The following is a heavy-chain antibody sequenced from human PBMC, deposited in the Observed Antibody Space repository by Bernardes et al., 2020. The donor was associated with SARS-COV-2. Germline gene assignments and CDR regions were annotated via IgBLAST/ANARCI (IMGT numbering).Heavy chain of an antibody. D-gene: IGHD3-16*01. CDR1: GFTFSSYG. J-gene: IGHJ6*02. V-gene: IGHV3-33*08. Sequence: GSLRLSCEASGFTFSSYGMHWVRQAPGKGLEWVAVIWYDGSNKYYADSVKGRFTISRDNSKNTLYLQMNSLRAEDTAVYYCARDMGYYDYVWGNIWDLDYYYYGMDVWGQGTTVTVSS. CDR2: IWYDGSNK. CDR3: ARDMGYYDYVWGNIWDLDYYYYGMDV.